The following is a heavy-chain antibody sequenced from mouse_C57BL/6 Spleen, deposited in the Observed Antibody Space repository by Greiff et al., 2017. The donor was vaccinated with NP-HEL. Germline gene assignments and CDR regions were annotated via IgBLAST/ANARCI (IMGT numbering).Heavy chain of an antibody. CDR2: IYPGDGDT. J-gene: IGHJ4*01. CDR3: ARSFHPTGNYAMDY. CDR1: GYAFSSYW. Sequence: QVQLQQSGAELVKPGASVKISCKASGYAFSSYWMNWVKQRPGKGLEWIGQIYPGDGDTNYNGKFKGKATLTVDKSSSTAYMQLSSLTSEDSAVYYCARSFHPTGNYAMDYWGQGTSVTVSS. V-gene: IGHV1-80*01. D-gene: IGHD4-1*02.